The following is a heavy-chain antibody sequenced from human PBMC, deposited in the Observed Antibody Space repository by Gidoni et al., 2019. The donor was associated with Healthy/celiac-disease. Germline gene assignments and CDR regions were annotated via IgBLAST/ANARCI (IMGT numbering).Heavy chain of an antibody. V-gene: IGHV4-30-2*01. CDR3: ARAIVLVPAAMSGFDY. J-gene: IGHJ4*02. CDR2: IYHRGSP. Sequence: QLQLQESGPGLVKPSQTLSLTCAVSGGSISSGGSSWSWIRQPPGKGREWIGYIYHRGSPDYNPSLKSRVTISVDRSKNQFSLKLSSVTAADTAVYYCARAIVLVPAAMSGFDYWGQGTLVTVSS. CDR1: GGSISSGGSS. D-gene: IGHD2-2*01.